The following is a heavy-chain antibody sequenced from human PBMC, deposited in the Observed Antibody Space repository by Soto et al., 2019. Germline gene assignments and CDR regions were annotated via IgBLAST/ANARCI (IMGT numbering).Heavy chain of an antibody. CDR1: GFTFSNHW. CDR3: ARDWYMDY. V-gene: IGHV3-7*04. J-gene: IGHJ4*02. D-gene: IGHD1-20*01. Sequence: VQLVESGGGLVQPGESLRLSCAASGFTFSNHWINWIRQTPRRGLEWLAVIKQDGSEKYYVDSVKGRFTVSRDNAMNSAYLQMNSLRVDDTAVYYCARDWYMDYWGQGTLVTVSS. CDR2: IKQDGSEK.